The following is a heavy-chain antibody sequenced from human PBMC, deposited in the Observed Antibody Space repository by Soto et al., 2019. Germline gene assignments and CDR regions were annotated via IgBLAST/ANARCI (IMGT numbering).Heavy chain of an antibody. V-gene: IGHV4-31*03. CDR2: IYYSGST. J-gene: IGHJ4*02. CDR3: GGGGGRGYSGYEGVDY. Sequence: QVQLQESGPGLVKPSQTLSLTCTVSGGSISSGGYYWSWIRQHPGKGLEWIGYIYYSGSTYYNPSPEGGVTLSVDRSKNRFSRKVGFVTAGDTGVYYWGGGGGRGYSGYEGVDYWGQGTLVTVSS. D-gene: IGHD5-12*01. CDR1: GGSISSGGYY.